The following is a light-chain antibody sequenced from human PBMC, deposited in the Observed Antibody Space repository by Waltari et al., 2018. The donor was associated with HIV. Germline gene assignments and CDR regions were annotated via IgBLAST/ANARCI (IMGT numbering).Light chain of an antibody. CDR3: ATWDDSLSGRWV. CDR2: KNS. J-gene: IGLJ3*02. Sequence: QSVLTQPPSASGSPGQRGTISCFGSTSNIGTNHVYWYQQLPGAAPRLLIYKNSLRPSGVPDRFSGSKSGTSSSRAISGLRSEEEAEYYCATWDDSLSGRWVFGGGTKLTVL. CDR1: TSNIGTNH. V-gene: IGLV1-47*01.